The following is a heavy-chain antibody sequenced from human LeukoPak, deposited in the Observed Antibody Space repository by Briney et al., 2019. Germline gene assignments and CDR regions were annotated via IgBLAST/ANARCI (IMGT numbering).Heavy chain of an antibody. V-gene: IGHV3-20*01. CDR2: INWNGGST. D-gene: IGHD3-10*01. J-gene: IGHJ6*02. Sequence: GGSLRLSCAASGFTFDDYGMSWVRQAPGKGPEWVSGINWNGGSTGYADSVKGRFTISRDNAKNSLYLQMNSLRAEDTALYHCARARMRSGSYYRLDYYYGMDVWGQGTTVTVSS. CDR1: GFTFDDYG. CDR3: ARARMRSGSYYRLDYYYGMDV.